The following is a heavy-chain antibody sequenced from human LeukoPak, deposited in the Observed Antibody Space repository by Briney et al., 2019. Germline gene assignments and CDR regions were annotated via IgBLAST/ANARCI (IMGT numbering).Heavy chain of an antibody. CDR2: IYTSGST. D-gene: IGHD2-2*01. CDR1: GGSVGSYY. V-gene: IGHV4-4*07. Sequence: SETLSLTCSVSGGSVGSYYWSGIRQPAGKGLEWIGRIYTSGSTNYNPSLRSRATISVDKSKSQFSLKLTSVTAADTAVYYCARDLSYCSSTRCYAPYYFDYWGQGTLVTVSS. J-gene: IGHJ4*02. CDR3: ARDLSYCSSTRCYAPYYFDY.